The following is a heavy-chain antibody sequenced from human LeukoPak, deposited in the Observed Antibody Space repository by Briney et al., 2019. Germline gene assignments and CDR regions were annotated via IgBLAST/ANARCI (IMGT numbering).Heavy chain of an antibody. J-gene: IGHJ4*02. CDR3: ARVGRGYYGSGSYFPDY. Sequence: SQTLSLTCTVSGGSISSGGYYWSWLRQHPGKGLEWIGYIYYSGSTYYNPSLKSRVTISVDTSKNQFSLKLSSVTAADTAVYYCARVGRGYYGSGSYFPDYWGQGTLVTVSS. CDR2: IYYSGST. V-gene: IGHV4-31*03. D-gene: IGHD3-10*01. CDR1: GGSISSGGYY.